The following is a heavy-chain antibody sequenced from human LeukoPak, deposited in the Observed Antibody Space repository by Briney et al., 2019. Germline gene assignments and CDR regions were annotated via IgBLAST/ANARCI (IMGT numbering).Heavy chain of an antibody. CDR2: IYYSGSA. D-gene: IGHD5-18*01. J-gene: IGHJ4*02. V-gene: IGHV4-31*03. CDR3: ARALDTAMAPGFDY. CDR1: GGSISSGGYY. Sequence: SETLSLTCTVSGGSISSGGYYWSWIRQHPGKGLEWIGYIYYSGSAYYNPSLKSRVTISVDTSKNQFSLKLSSVTAADTAVYYCARALDTAMAPGFDYWGQGTLVTVSS.